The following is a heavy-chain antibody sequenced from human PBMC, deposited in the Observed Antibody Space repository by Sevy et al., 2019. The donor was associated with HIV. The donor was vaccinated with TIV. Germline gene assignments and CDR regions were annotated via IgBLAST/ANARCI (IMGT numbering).Heavy chain of an antibody. J-gene: IGHJ4*02. D-gene: IGHD3-22*01. CDR2: FDPEDGER. Sequence: ASVKVSCKVSGYTLTKLSMHWVRQAPGKGLEWMGTFDPEDGERVYTQKFQGRVTMTEDTSTDKAYMELSSLRSEDTAVFYCAVTKDYYDNSGDPFDYWGQGTLVTVSS. CDR1: GYTLTKLS. CDR3: AVTKDYYDNSGDPFDY. V-gene: IGHV1-24*01.